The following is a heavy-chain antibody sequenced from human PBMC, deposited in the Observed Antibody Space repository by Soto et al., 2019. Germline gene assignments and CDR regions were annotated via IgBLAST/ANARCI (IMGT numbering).Heavy chain of an antibody. D-gene: IGHD3-9*01. Sequence: GGSLRLSCAASGFTFSSYGTHRVRQAPGKGLECVAVISYDGSNKYYADSVKGRFTISRDNSKNTLYLQMNGLRAEDTAVYYCAKVDGGYYDILTGYLDYWGQGTLVTVSS. V-gene: IGHV3-30*18. CDR1: GFTFSSYG. CDR2: ISYDGSNK. J-gene: IGHJ4*02. CDR3: AKVDGGYYDILTGYLDY.